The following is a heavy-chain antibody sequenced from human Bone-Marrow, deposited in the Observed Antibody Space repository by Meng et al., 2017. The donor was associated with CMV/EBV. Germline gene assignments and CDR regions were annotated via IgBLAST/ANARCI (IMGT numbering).Heavy chain of an antibody. V-gene: IGHV3-30*18. CDR1: GFIFSNYG. J-gene: IGHJ4*02. D-gene: IGHD4-11*01. CDR2: IASDGSNA. CDR3: AKLALTKAIDY. Sequence: SCAASGFIFSNYGMDWGRQAPGKGLEWVAGIASDGSNAFSADSVKGRFTISRDNSKNTLYLQMDGLRVEDTAVYYCAKLALTKAIDYWGQGILVTVSS.